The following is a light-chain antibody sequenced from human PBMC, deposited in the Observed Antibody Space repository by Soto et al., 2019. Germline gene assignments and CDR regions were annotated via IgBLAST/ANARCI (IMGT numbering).Light chain of an antibody. V-gene: IGKV3-20*01. Sequence: EIVLTQSPGTLSLSPGERATLSCRSSQSVSSSYLAWDQQTPGQAPRLLIYDASNRATGIPDRFSGSGSGTDFTLTISRLEPEALAVYYCQQYGTPPTFGQGTKVEIK. CDR3: QQYGTPPT. CDR2: DAS. CDR1: QSVSSSY. J-gene: IGKJ1*01.